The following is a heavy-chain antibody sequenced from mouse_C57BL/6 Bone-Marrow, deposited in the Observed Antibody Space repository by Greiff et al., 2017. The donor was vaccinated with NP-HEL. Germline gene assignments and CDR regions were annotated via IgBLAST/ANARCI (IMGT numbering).Heavy chain of an antibody. CDR2: INPSTGGT. V-gene: IGHV1-42*01. J-gene: IGHJ1*03. Sequence: EVKLMESGPELVKPGASVKISCKASGYSFTGYYMNWVKQSPEKSLEWIGEINPSTGGTTYNQKFKAKATLTVDKSSSTAYMQLKSLTSEDSAVYYCARANWDSYWYFDVWGTGTTVTVSS. D-gene: IGHD4-1*01. CDR3: ARANWDSYWYFDV. CDR1: GYSFTGYY.